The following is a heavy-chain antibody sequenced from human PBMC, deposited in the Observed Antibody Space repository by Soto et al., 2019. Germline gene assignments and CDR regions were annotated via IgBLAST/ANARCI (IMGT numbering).Heavy chain of an antibody. CDR1: GGSLSSFY. CDR2: IYYSGST. V-gene: IGHV4-59*01. J-gene: IGHJ6*02. CDR3: ARVKGGWELLRVYYYYGMDV. Sequence: SETLSLTCTVFGGSLSSFYWSWLRPPPGKGLEWIGYIYYSGSTNYNPSLKSRVTISVDTSKNQFSLKLSSVTAADTAVYYCARVKGGWELLRVYYYYGMDVWVQGTTVTVSS. D-gene: IGHD1-26*01.